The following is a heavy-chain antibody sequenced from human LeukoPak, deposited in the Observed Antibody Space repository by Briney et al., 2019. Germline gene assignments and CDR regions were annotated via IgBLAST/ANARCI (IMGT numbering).Heavy chain of an antibody. Sequence: GGALEISCQAPGFRFTTYWIGWVRQMPGKGLEGSGILYPGDSETRYSPPFQGQVTISGDKSISTAYLQWSSLKASDTAKYYCATTLYSGIYGDAFDVWGEGTMVTVSS. CDR1: GFRFTTYW. J-gene: IGHJ3*01. CDR2: LYPGDSET. V-gene: IGHV5-51*01. D-gene: IGHD1-26*01. CDR3: ATTLYSGIYGDAFDV.